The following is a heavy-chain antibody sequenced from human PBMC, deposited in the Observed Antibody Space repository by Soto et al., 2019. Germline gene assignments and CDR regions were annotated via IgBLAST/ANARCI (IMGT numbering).Heavy chain of an antibody. D-gene: IGHD4-17*01. J-gene: IGHJ4*02. CDR3: ARRTNDYGGNYFDY. CDR2: INHSGST. CDR1: GGSFSGYY. Sequence: SETLSLTCAVYGGSFSGYYWSWIRQPPGKGLEWIGEINHSGSTNYNPSLKSRVTISVDTSKNQFSLNLSSVTAADTAVYDCARRTNDYGGNYFDYWGQGTLVTVSS. V-gene: IGHV4-34*01.